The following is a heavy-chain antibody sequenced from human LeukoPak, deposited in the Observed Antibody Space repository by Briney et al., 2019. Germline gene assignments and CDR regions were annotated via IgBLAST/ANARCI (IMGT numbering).Heavy chain of an antibody. V-gene: IGHV4-59*01. CDR2: IYYSGST. J-gene: IGHJ4*02. CDR3: ARSMRVSYFDY. Sequence: NPSETLSLTCTVSGGSISSYYWSWIRQPPGKGLEWIGYIYYSGSTNYNPSLKSRVTISVDTSKNQFSLKLSSVTAADTAVYYCARSMRVSYFDYWGQGTLVTVSS. D-gene: IGHD3-10*01. CDR1: GGSISSYY.